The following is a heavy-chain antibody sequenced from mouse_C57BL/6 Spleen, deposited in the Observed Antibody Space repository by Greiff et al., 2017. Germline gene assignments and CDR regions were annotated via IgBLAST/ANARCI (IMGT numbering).Heavy chain of an antibody. V-gene: IGHV5-6*01. CDR1: GFTFSSYG. Sequence: EVKLMESGGDLVKPGGSLKLSCAASGFTFSSYGMSWVRQTPDKRLEWVATISSGGSYTYYPDSVKGRFTISRDNAKNTLYLQMSSLKSEDTAMYYCARKGDYDDGVFDYWGQGTTLTVSS. CDR2: ISSGGSYT. CDR3: ARKGDYDDGVFDY. D-gene: IGHD2-4*01. J-gene: IGHJ2*01.